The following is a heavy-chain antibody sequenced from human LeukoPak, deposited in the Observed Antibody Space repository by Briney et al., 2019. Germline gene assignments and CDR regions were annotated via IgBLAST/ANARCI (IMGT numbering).Heavy chain of an antibody. Sequence: GGSLRLSCAASGFTFSSYSMNWVRQAPGKGLEWVSYISSSSSTIYYADSVKGRFTISRDNAKNSLYLQMHSLRDEDTAVYYCARDRIAVVGCWFDPWGQGTLVTVSS. D-gene: IGHD6-19*01. CDR2: ISSSSSTI. J-gene: IGHJ5*02. V-gene: IGHV3-48*02. CDR1: GFTFSSYS. CDR3: ARDRIAVVGCWFDP.